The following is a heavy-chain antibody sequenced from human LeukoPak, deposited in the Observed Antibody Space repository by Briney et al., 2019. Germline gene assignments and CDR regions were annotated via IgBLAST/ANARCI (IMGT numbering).Heavy chain of an antibody. D-gene: IGHD1-20*01. CDR2: ISSSSSYI. Sequence: PGXXLRLSCAASGFTFSTYSMNWVRQAPGKGLEWVSSISSSSSYIYYADSVKGRFTISRDNAKNSLYLQMNSLRVEDTAVYYCARDDSMIIGTSFDYWGQGTLVTVSS. J-gene: IGHJ4*02. CDR1: GFTFSTYS. V-gene: IGHV3-21*01. CDR3: ARDDSMIIGTSFDY.